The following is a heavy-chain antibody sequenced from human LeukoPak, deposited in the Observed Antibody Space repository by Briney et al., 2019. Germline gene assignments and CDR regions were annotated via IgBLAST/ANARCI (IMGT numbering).Heavy chain of an antibody. V-gene: IGHV3-66*02. D-gene: IGHD2-15*01. CDR1: GFTVSSNY. J-gene: IGHJ4*02. Sequence: GGSLRLSCAASGFTVSSNYMSWVRQAPGKGLEWVSVIYSGGSTYYADSVKGRFTISRDNSKNTLYLQMNSLGAEDTAVYYCARFLGGPAYFDYWGQGTLVTVSS. CDR3: ARFLGGPAYFDY. CDR2: IYSGGST.